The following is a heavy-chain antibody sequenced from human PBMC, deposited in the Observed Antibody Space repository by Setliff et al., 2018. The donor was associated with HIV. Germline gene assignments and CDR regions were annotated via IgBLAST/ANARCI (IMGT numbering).Heavy chain of an antibody. CDR3: ARGRDYTGSWFRPFYLDF. D-gene: IGHD3-3*01. V-gene: IGHV4-34*01. Sequence: SETLSLTCAVYGGSFSACHWSWIRQTPGKGLEWLGEINHSGSTAYNLALESRVSMSIDTSKNQFSLKLTSVTAADTAFYYCARGRDYTGSWFRPFYLDFWGHGNLVTVSS. CDR2: INHSGST. J-gene: IGHJ4*01. CDR1: GGSFSACH.